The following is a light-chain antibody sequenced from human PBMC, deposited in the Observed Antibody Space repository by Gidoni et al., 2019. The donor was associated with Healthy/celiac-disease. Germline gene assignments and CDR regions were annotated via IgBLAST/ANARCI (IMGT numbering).Light chain of an antibody. CDR2: LGS. J-gene: IGKJ3*01. CDR1: KSLLHSNGYNY. Sequence: DIVMTQFPLSLPVTPGEPASISCRSSKSLLHSNGYNYLDWYLQKPGQSPQLLIYLGSNRASGVPDRFSGSGSGTDFTLKISKVEAEDVGVYYCMQALQTPRTFGPGTKVDIK. CDR3: MQALQTPRT. V-gene: IGKV2-28*01.